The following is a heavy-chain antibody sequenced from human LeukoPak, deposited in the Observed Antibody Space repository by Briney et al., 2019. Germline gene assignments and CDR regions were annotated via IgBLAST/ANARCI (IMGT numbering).Heavy chain of an antibody. CDR1: GLTFSSYG. V-gene: IGHV3-30*02. CDR2: IRYDGRNK. CDR3: ARGGRDGYNELDY. Sequence: GRSLRLSCAASGLTFSSYGMHWVRQAPGKGLEGVAFIRYDGRNKYYADSVKGRFTISRDNSKNTLYLQMNTLRADDTAVYYCARGGRDGYNELDYWGQGTLVTVSS. D-gene: IGHD5-24*01. J-gene: IGHJ4*02.